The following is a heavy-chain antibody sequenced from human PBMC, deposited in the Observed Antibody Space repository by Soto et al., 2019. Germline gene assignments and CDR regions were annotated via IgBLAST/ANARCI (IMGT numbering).Heavy chain of an antibody. D-gene: IGHD2-2*01. CDR3: ARDWTGGYCSSTSCYAWYAFDI. Sequence: SETLSLTCTVSGGSISSCYWSWIRQPPGKGLEWIGYIYYSGSTNYNPSLKSRVTISVDTSKNQFSLKLSSVTAADTAVYYCARDWTGGYCSSTSCYAWYAFDIWGQGTMVTVSS. CDR2: IYYSGST. J-gene: IGHJ3*02. V-gene: IGHV4-59*01. CDR1: GGSISSCY.